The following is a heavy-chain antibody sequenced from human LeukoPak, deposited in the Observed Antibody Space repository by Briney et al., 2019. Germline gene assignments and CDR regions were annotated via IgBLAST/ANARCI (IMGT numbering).Heavy chain of an antibody. CDR3: PRDNPVRPRPSSDS. CDR1: GGSFSGYY. Sequence: SETLSLTCDVFGGSFSGYYWSWIRQPPGKGLEWIGEISHGGRANYNPSLKSRVTISFDTSKNQFSLKVNSVTAADTAVYYCPRDNPVRPRPSSDSGGRATLVTVSS. D-gene: IGHD1-14*01. J-gene: IGHJ2*01. CDR2: ISHGGRA. V-gene: IGHV4-34*01.